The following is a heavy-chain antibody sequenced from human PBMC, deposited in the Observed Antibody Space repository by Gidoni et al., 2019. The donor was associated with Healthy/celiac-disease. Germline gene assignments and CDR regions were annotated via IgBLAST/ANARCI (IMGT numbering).Heavy chain of an antibody. D-gene: IGHD3-22*01. CDR2: IWYDGSNK. J-gene: IGHJ4*02. Sequence: QVQLVESGGGVVQPGRSLRLSCAASGLTFRSYGMHWVRQAPGKGLEWVAVIWYDGSNKYYADSVKGRFTISRDNSKNTLYLQMNSLRAEDTAVYYCARDRVVVGIDYWGQGTLVTVSS. V-gene: IGHV3-33*01. CDR1: GLTFRSYG. CDR3: ARDRVVVGIDY.